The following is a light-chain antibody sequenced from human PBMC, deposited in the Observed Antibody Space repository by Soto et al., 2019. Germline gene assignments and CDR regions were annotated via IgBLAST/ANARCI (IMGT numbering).Light chain of an antibody. Sequence: DILMTQSPSALSESVGDSVTITCRASQSIHSWVAWYQQKPGKAPKLLIYDASTLEGGVSSRFGGSGAGTEFTLTISSLQPDDFATYYCQQYHTYSYSFGQGTKLEIK. CDR2: DAS. V-gene: IGKV1-5*01. CDR3: QQYHTYSYS. CDR1: QSIHSW. J-gene: IGKJ2*01.